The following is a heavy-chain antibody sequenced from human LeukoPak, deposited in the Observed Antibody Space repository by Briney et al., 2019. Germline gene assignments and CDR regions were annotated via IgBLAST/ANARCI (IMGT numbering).Heavy chain of an antibody. CDR2: IIPILGIA. V-gene: IGHV1-69*04. CDR1: GYTFTSYY. D-gene: IGHD3-10*01. J-gene: IGHJ4*02. CDR3: ARDSTYGSGSYPSDY. Sequence: SVKVSCKASGYTFTSYYMHWVRQAPGQGLEWMGRIIPILGIANYAQKFQGRVTITADKSTSTAYMELSSLRSEDTAVYYCARDSTYGSGSYPSDYWGQGTLVTVSS.